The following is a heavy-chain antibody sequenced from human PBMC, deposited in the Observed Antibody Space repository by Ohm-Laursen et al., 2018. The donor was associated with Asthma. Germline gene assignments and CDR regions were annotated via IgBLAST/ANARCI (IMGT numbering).Heavy chain of an antibody. D-gene: IGHD3-16*01. CDR3: ATNLPYEAENY. CDR1: GFTFNKHH. Sequence: SLRLSCSASGFTFNKHHMTWVRQAPGKGLEWVANIYPDGGEKYYVDSVDGRFTISRDNAKNSLYLQMNSLRAEDTAVYYCATNLPYEAENYWGQGTLVTVSS. CDR2: IYPDGGEK. V-gene: IGHV3-7*05. J-gene: IGHJ4*02.